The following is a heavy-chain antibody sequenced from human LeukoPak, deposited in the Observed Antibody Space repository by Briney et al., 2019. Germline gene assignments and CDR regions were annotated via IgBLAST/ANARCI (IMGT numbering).Heavy chain of an antibody. Sequence: GGSLRLSCAASGFTFSSYAMQWFRQAPGKGLEWVVDISYDGSNKYYADSVKGRLTISRDNSKSTLYLQMNRLRAEDTAVYYCARAKYYEISGYDYWGQGTLVTVSS. V-gene: IGHV3-30-3*01. D-gene: IGHD3-22*01. CDR2: ISYDGSNK. J-gene: IGHJ4*02. CDR1: GFTFSSYA. CDR3: ARAKYYEISGYDY.